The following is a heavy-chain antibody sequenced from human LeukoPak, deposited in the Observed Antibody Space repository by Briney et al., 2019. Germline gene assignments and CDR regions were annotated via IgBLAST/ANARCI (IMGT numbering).Heavy chain of an antibody. CDR2: IRQDGSDK. V-gene: IGHV3-7*01. CDR1: GFTFSSDW. J-gene: IGHJ4*02. D-gene: IGHD2-15*01. Sequence: GGSLRLSCAASGFTFSSDWMSWVRQAPGKGLEWVANIRQDGSDKYYMDSVKGRFTISRDNAKNSLSLQMNSLRAEDTAVYYCARDRDCGDGGCYPHFDYWGQGVQATVSS. CDR3: ARDRDCGDGGCYPHFDY.